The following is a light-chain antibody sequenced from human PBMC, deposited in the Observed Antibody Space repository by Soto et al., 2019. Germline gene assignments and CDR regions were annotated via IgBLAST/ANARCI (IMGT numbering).Light chain of an antibody. Sequence: DIQMTQFPSTLSASIGDRVTITCRASPTVSSWLAWYQQKPGKAPKLLIYKASNLESGVPSRFSGSGYGTEFTLTISSLQPDDFATYYCQQYNPYSPYTFGQGTRLQIK. CDR3: QQYNPYSPYT. V-gene: IGKV1-5*03. CDR1: PTVSSW. CDR2: KAS. J-gene: IGKJ2*01.